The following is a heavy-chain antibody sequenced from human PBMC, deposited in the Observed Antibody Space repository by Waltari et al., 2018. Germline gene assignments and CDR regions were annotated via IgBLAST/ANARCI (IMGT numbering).Heavy chain of an antibody. CDR2: IYHSGST. CDR1: GFTFSSYAM. J-gene: IGHJ4*02. Sequence: VQLLESGGGLVQPGGSLRLSCAASGFTFSSYAMSWVRQPPGKGLEWIGEIYHSGSTNYNPSLKSRVTISVDKSKNQFSLKLSSVTAADTAVYYCARVGKQLVPTLFDYWGQGTLVTVSS. CDR3: ARVGKQLVPTLFDY. V-gene: IGHV4-4*02. D-gene: IGHD6-6*01.